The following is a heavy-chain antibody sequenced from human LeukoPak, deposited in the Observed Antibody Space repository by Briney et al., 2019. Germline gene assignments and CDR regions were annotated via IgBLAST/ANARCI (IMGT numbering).Heavy chain of an antibody. D-gene: IGHD6-6*01. CDR1: GYTFTDYY. CDR3: ARESEYSSSLFDY. Sequence: ASVNVSCQASGYTFTDYYVHWVRPPPGQGLEWMGWINPNSGGRNYAQKFQGRVTMNRDTSISTAYMGLSRLRSDDTAVYYCARESEYSSSLFDYWGQGTLVTVSS. CDR2: INPNSGGR. V-gene: IGHV1-2*02. J-gene: IGHJ4*02.